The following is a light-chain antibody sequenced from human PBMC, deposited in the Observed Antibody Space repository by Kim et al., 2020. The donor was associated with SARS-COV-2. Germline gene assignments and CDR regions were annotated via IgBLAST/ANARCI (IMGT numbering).Light chain of an antibody. CDR1: ELGEKY. CDR3: QVWASSTVV. J-gene: IGLJ2*01. CDR2: QDT. Sequence: SYELTQPPSVSVSPGQTATITCSGDELGEKYVCWYQQKPGQPPVLVIYQDTKRHSGIPERFSGSNSGNTATLTISGAQAMDEADYFCQVWASSTVVFGGGTQLTVL. V-gene: IGLV3-1*01.